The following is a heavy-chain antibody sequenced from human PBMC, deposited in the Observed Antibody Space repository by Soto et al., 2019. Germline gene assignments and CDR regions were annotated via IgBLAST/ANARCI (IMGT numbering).Heavy chain of an antibody. D-gene: IGHD4-17*01. CDR1: GGTFSSYA. CDR3: ANGGDYGDYVLMGAFDI. Sequence: ASVKVSCKASGGTFSSYAISWVRQAPGQGLEWMGWISAYNGNTNYAQKLQGRVTMTTDTSTSTAYMELRSLRSDDTAVYYCANGGDYGDYVLMGAFDIWGQGTMVTVSS. V-gene: IGHV1-18*01. J-gene: IGHJ3*02. CDR2: ISAYNGNT.